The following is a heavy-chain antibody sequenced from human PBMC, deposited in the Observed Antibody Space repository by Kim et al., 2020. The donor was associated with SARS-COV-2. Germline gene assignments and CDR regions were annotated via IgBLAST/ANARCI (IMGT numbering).Heavy chain of an antibody. CDR2: IDTGGSNT. Sequence: GGSLRLSCAASQFTFSTSWMHWVRQSPGKGLVWVSRIDTGGSNTIYADFVKGRFTISRDNTKNTLYLQMNSLRAEDSGLYFCARDQSRAGPTTVDYWGQG. V-gene: IGHV3-74*01. CDR1: QFTFSTSW. D-gene: IGHD1-26*01. CDR3: ARDQSRAGPTTVDY. J-gene: IGHJ4*02.